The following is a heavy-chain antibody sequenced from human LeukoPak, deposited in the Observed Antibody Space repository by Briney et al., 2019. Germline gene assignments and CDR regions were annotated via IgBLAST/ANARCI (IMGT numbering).Heavy chain of an antibody. Sequence: ASVKVSCKASGYTFTSYYMHWVRQAPGQGLEWMGIINPSGGSTSYAQKFQGRVTMTRDTSTSTVYMELSRLRSDDTAVYYCARDLRYSSSWYDWFDPWGQGTLVTVSS. J-gene: IGHJ5*02. D-gene: IGHD6-13*01. CDR2: INPSGGST. CDR3: ARDLRYSSSWYDWFDP. V-gene: IGHV1-46*01. CDR1: GYTFTSYY.